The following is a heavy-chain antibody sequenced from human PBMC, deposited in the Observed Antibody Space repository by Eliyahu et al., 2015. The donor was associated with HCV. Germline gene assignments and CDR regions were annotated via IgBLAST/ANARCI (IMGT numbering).Heavy chain of an antibody. CDR3: ARDEGWFDP. Sequence: EVQLVESGGGLVQPGGSLRLXCAASGFTVNSNHMSWVRQAPGKGLEWVSVIYSGGNTYYADSVXGRFTISRDNSKNTLYLQMNSLRAEDTAVYYCARDEGWFDPWGQGTLVTVSS. CDR2: IYSGGNT. V-gene: IGHV3-66*01. CDR1: GFTVNSNH. J-gene: IGHJ5*02.